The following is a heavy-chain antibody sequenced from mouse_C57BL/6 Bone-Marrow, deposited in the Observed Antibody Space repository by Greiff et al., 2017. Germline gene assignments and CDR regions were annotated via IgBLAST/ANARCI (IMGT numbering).Heavy chain of an antibody. CDR3: ARGTAFYAMDY. J-gene: IGHJ4*01. CDR2: IYPRSGST. Sequence: VQLQQPGAELVKPGASVKMSCKASGYTFTSYWITWVKQRPGQGLEWIGDIYPRSGSTNYNEKFKSKATLTVDTSSSTAYMQLSSLTSEDSAVYYCARGTAFYAMDYWGQGTSVTVSS. CDR1: GYTFTSYW. V-gene: IGHV1-55*01. D-gene: IGHD3-3*01.